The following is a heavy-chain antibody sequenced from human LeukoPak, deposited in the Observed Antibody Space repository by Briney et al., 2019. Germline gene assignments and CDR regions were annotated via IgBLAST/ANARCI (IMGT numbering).Heavy chain of an antibody. V-gene: IGHV3-23*01. CDR2: ISGSGDST. J-gene: IGHJ4*02. Sequence: GVSLRLSCAASAFTFSSYGMSWVRQAPGKGLEWVSDISGSGDSTNYADSVKGRFTISRDNSKNTLYLQMNSLRAEDTAVYYCAKVLKAYYFGSGSYPFDHWGQGTLVTVSS. CDR3: AKVLKAYYFGSGSYPFDH. D-gene: IGHD3-10*01. CDR1: AFTFSSYG.